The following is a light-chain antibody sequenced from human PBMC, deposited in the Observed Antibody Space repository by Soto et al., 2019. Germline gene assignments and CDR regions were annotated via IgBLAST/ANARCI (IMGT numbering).Light chain of an antibody. CDR1: SSGVGGYNY. V-gene: IGLV2-8*01. J-gene: IGLJ3*02. CDR3: SSYAXRAWV. Sequence: QSALTQPPSASGSPGQSVTISCTGTSSGVGGYNYVSWYQQHPGKAPKLMIYEVLKRPSGVPDRFSGSRSGNTASLTVSGLQAEDEADYYCSSYAXRAWVXXXXTKLXVL. CDR2: EVL.